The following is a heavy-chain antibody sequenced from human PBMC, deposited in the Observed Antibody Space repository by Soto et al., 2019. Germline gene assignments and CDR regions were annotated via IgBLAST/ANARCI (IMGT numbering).Heavy chain of an antibody. V-gene: IGHV4-34*01. CDR2: INHSGST. CDR1: GGSFSGYY. J-gene: IGHJ6*02. Sequence: PSETLSLTCAVYGGSFSGYYWSWIRQPPGKGLEWIGEINHSGSTNYNPSLKSRVTISVDTSKNQFSLKLSSVTAADTAVYYCARSGPVAMTYYYYYGMDVWGQGTTVTVYS. CDR3: ARSGPVAMTYYYYYGMDV. D-gene: IGHD5-12*01.